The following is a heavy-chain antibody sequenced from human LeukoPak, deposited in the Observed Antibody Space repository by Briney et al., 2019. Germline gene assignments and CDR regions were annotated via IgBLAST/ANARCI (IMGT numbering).Heavy chain of an antibody. Sequence: GGSLRLSCAASGFTVSSNYMSWVRQAPGKGLEWVSVIYSGGSTYYADSVKGRFTISRDNSKNTLYLQMNSLRAEDTAVYYCAKDNLAYCGGDCYSGVDYWGQGTLVTVSS. D-gene: IGHD2-21*02. J-gene: IGHJ4*02. CDR2: IYSGGST. V-gene: IGHV3-66*01. CDR3: AKDNLAYCGGDCYSGVDY. CDR1: GFTVSSNY.